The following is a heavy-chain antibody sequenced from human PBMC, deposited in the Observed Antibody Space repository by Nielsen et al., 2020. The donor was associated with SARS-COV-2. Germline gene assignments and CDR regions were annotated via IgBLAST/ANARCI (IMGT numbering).Heavy chain of an antibody. J-gene: IGHJ6*02. CDR1: GFTFSNFA. D-gene: IGHD6-19*01. V-gene: IGHV3-23*01. CDR2: IGVSGGGT. Sequence: GESLKISCAASGFTFSNFAMNWVRQAPGKGPEWVSTIGVSGGGTYYADSLKGRFTISRDNSKNTLYLQMNSLRADDTAIYYCTRRVAGGTMDVWGQGTTVTVSS. CDR3: TRRVAGGTMDV.